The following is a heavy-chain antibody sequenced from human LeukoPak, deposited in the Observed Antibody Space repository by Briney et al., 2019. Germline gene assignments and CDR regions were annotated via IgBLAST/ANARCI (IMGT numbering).Heavy chain of an antibody. J-gene: IGHJ4*02. D-gene: IGHD5-18*01. Sequence: SQTLSLTCTVSGGSISSGGYYWSWIRQHPGKGLEWIGYIYYSGSIYYNPSLKSRLTISVDTSRDQFSLKLNSVTAADTAVYYCARSRIQLWNSPFDYWGQGTLVTVSS. CDR2: IYYSGSI. V-gene: IGHV4-31*03. CDR1: GGSISSGGYY. CDR3: ARSRIQLWNSPFDY.